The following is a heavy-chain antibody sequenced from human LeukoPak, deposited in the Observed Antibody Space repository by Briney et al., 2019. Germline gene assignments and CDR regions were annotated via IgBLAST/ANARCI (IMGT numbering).Heavy chain of an antibody. CDR3: AKSPRYSSSWYWFDP. V-gene: IGHV3-23*01. D-gene: IGHD6-13*01. CDR1: GFTFSSYA. J-gene: IGHJ5*02. Sequence: PGGSLRLSCAASGFTFSSYAMSWVRQAPGKGLEWVSAISGSGGSTYYADSVKGRFTISRDNSKNTLYLQMNSLRAEDTAVYYCAKSPRYSSSWYWFDPWGQGTLVTVSS. CDR2: ISGSGGST.